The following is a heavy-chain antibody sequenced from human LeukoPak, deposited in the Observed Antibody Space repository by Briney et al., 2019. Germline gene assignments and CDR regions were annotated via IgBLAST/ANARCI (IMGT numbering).Heavy chain of an antibody. CDR3: AKDRLLFDY. CDR2: ISSSSSYT. J-gene: IGHJ4*02. D-gene: IGHD5-18*01. Sequence: GGSLRLSCAASGFTLSDYYMSWIRQAPGKGLEWVSYISSSSSYTNYADSVKGRFTISRDNSKNTLYLQMNSLRAEDTAVYYCAKDRLLFDYWGQGTLVTVSS. V-gene: IGHV3-11*05. CDR1: GFTLSDYY.